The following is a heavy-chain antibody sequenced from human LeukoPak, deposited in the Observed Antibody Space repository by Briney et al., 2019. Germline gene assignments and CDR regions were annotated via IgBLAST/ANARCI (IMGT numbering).Heavy chain of an antibody. J-gene: IGHJ4*02. CDR3: ARSKAAAGTGAPNY. V-gene: IGHV1-46*01. CDR2: ISPSGGST. Sequence: ASVKVSCKTSGYTFTSNYMHWVRQAPGQGPEWMGVISPSGGSTTYAQKFQGRVTMTRDMSTSTVYMELSSLRSEDTAVYYCARSKAAAGTGAPNYWGQGTLVTVSS. CDR1: GYTFTSNY. D-gene: IGHD6-13*01.